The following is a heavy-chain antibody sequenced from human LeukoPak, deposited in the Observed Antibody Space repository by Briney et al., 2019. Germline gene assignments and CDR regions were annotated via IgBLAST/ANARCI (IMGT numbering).Heavy chain of an antibody. CDR1: GFTVGSNY. J-gene: IGHJ4*02. V-gene: IGHV3-53*01. CDR2: IYSGGST. CDR3: ARDCGYSSSCGFDY. D-gene: IGHD6-13*01. Sequence: GGSLRLSCAASGFTVGSNYMSWVRQAPGKGLEWVSVIYSGGSTYYADSVKGRFTISRDNSKNTLYLQMNSLRAEDTAVYYCARDCGYSSSCGFDYWGQGTLVTVSS.